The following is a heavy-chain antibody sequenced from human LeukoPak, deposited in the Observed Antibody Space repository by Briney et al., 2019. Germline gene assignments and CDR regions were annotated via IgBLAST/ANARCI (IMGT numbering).Heavy chain of an antibody. CDR1: GGSISSYY. V-gene: IGHV4-59*08. Sequence: SETLSLTCTVSGGSISSYYWSWIRQPPGKGLEWIGYIHYSGGTNYNPSLKSRVTISVDTSKNQFSLKLSSVTAADTAVYCCARQDVVWGQGTLVTVSS. D-gene: IGHD2-21*01. CDR3: ARQDVV. J-gene: IGHJ1*01. CDR2: IHYSGGT.